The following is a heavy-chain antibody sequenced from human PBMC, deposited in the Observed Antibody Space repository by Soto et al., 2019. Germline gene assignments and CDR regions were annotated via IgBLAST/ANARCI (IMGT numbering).Heavy chain of an antibody. CDR2: IYHGGST. CDR1: GYSISSGYY. J-gene: IGHJ5*02. Sequence: SETLSLTCAVCGYSISSGYYWCWLRQPPGKGLEWIGIIYHGGSTYYNPSLNSRVTLSIDMTNNHVSLILNSVTAAETAVYYCARVGPWVPYYYDSSPYTFENWFDPWGQGTLVTVSS. D-gene: IGHD3-22*01. CDR3: ARVGPWVPYYYDSSPYTFENWFDP. V-gene: IGHV4-38-2*01.